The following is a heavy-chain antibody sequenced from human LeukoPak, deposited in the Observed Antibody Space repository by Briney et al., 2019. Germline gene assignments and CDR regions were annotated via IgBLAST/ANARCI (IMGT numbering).Heavy chain of an antibody. V-gene: IGHV3-23*01. CDR1: GFTFSSYA. D-gene: IGHD2-2*01. CDR2: ISGSGGSK. Sequence: GGSLRLSCAASGFTFSSYAISWVRQAPGKGLEWVSSISGSGGSKYFADSVTGRFTISRDISMSTLYLQMNSLRAEDTAVYYCAKAGGFCSGTSCPTDSWGQGTLVTVSS. J-gene: IGHJ4*02. CDR3: AKAGGFCSGTSCPTDS.